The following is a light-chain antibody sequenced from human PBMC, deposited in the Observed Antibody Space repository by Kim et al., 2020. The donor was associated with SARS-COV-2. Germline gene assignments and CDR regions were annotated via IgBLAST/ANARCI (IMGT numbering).Light chain of an antibody. CDR3: HQLSSHPFT. Sequence: ASLGDRVTITCRATQDIRNYLAWYQQRPGKAPRLLIHSASTLQSGVPSRFSGSGSGTEFTLTLSSLQPEDFATYYCHQLSSHPFTFGGGTKVDIK. CDR1: QDIRNY. V-gene: IGKV1-9*01. CDR2: SAS. J-gene: IGKJ4*01.